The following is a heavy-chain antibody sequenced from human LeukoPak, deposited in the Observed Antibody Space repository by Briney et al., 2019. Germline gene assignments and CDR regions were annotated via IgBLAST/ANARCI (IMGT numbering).Heavy chain of an antibody. CDR2: IWYDGSNK. CDR1: GFPFNSYA. V-gene: IGHV3-30*02. Sequence: GGSLRLSCAASGFPFNSYAMHWVRQAPGKGLEWVAVIWYDGSNKYYADSVKGRFTTSRDNSKNTLYLQMNSLRAEDTAVYYCAKEIFKWGSWFDPWGQGTLVTVSS. D-gene: IGHD7-27*01. J-gene: IGHJ5*02. CDR3: AKEIFKWGSWFDP.